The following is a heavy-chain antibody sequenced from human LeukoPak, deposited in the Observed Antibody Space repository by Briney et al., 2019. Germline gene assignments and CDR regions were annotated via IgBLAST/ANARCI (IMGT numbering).Heavy chain of an antibody. D-gene: IGHD3-22*01. V-gene: IGHV1-18*01. CDR2: ISTYNGNT. CDR3: ATQNRGYYYDSRGYYPLAY. J-gene: IGHJ4*02. CDR1: GYTFNNYG. Sequence: ASVRVSCKTSGYTFNNYGITWVRQAPGQGLEWMGWISTYNGNTNYALKLQGRVTMTTDTSTTTAYMELRSLRSDDTAVYYCATQNRGYYYDSRGYYPLAYWGQGTLVTVSS.